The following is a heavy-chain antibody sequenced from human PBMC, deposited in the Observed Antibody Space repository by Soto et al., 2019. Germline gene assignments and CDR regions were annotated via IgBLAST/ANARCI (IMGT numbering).Heavy chain of an antibody. V-gene: IGHV1-3*05. CDR1: GYTFTSYA. J-gene: IGHJ5*02. CDR2: INAGNGNT. D-gene: IGHD1-26*01. Sequence: QVQLVQSGAEEKKPGASVKVSCKASGYTFTSYAMHWVRQAPGQRLEWMGWINAGNGNTKYSQKFQGRVTITRDTSATTADMELNSRRCEDTGVYSCARGGGGSSQITWGQEPLVTVSS. CDR3: ARGGGGSSQIT.